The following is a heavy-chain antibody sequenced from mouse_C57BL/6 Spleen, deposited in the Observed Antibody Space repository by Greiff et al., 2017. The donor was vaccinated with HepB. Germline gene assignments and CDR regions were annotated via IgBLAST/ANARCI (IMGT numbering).Heavy chain of an antibody. D-gene: IGHD2-4*01. J-gene: IGHJ3*01. V-gene: IGHV8-12*01. Sequence: QVTLKESGPGILQSSQTLSLTCSFSGFSLSTSGMGVSWIRQPSGKGLEWLAHIYWDDDKRYNPSLKSRLTISKDTSRNQVFLKITSVDTADTATYYCVTYYDYDPRFAYWGQGTLVTVSA. CDR3: VTYYDYDPRFAY. CDR2: IYWDDDK. CDR1: GFSLSTSGMG.